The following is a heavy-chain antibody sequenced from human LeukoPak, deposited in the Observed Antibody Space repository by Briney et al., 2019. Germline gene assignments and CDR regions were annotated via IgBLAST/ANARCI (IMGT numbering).Heavy chain of an antibody. CDR1: GFTFSSYG. Sequence: GGSLRLSCAASGFTFSSYGMHWVRQAPGKGLEWVAVIWYDGSNKHYADSVKGRFTISRDNSKNTLYLQMNSLGAEDTAVYYCAKDRGNHYYYYYYMDVWGKGTTVTVSS. D-gene: IGHD1-14*01. CDR2: IWYDGSNK. V-gene: IGHV3-33*06. CDR3: AKDRGNHYYYYYYMDV. J-gene: IGHJ6*03.